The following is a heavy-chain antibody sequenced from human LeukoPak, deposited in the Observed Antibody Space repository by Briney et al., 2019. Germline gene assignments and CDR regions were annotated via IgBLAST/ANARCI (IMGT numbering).Heavy chain of an antibody. Sequence: SETLSLTCAVYGGSFSGYYWSWIRQPPGKGLEWIGEINHSGSTNYNPSLKSRVTISVDTSKNQFSLKLSSVTAADTAVYYCAILTLYSSSWYGRDYFDYWGQGTLVTVSS. V-gene: IGHV4-34*01. D-gene: IGHD6-13*01. CDR2: INHSGST. J-gene: IGHJ4*02. CDR1: GGSFSGYY. CDR3: AILTLYSSSWYGRDYFDY.